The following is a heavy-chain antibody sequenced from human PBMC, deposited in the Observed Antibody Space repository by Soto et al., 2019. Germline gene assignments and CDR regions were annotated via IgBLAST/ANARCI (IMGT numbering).Heavy chain of an antibody. Sequence: QVQLQESGPGLVKPSETLSLTCTVSGGSISSYYWSWIRQPPGKGLEWIGYIYYRGSTNYNPSLKRRVTISVDTSKNKFSLKQSSVTAADAAVYYCAKRANSSSWRYNWFDPWGQGTLVTVSS. V-gene: IGHV4-59*08. CDR1: GGSISSYY. CDR2: IYYRGST. CDR3: AKRANSSSWRYNWFDP. J-gene: IGHJ5*02. D-gene: IGHD6-13*01.